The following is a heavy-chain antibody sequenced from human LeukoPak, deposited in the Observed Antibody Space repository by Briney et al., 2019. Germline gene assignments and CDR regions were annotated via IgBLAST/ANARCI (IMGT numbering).Heavy chain of an antibody. J-gene: IGHJ4*02. CDR1: GYTFTGYY. Sequence: ASVKVSCKASGYTFTGYYMHWVRQAPGQGLEWMGWINPNSGGTNYAQKFQGRVTMTRDTSISTAYMELSRLRSDDTAVYYCARDSGYYGLAFDYWGQGTLVTVSS. CDR2: INPNSGGT. CDR3: ARDSGYYGLAFDY. D-gene: IGHD3-22*01. V-gene: IGHV1-2*02.